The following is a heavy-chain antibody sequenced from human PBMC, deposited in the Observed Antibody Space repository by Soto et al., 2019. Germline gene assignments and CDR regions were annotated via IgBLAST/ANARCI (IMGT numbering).Heavy chain of an antibody. J-gene: IGHJ3*02. V-gene: IGHV3-33*01. CDR2: IWYDGSNK. Sequence: VQLVESGGGVVQPGRSLRLSCAASGFTLSSYGMHWVRQAPGKGLEWVAVIWYDGSNKYYADSVKGRFTISRDNSKNTLYLQMNSLRAEDTAVYYCASQYYYDSSGYYRAAFDIWGQGTMVTVSS. CDR1: GFTLSSYG. D-gene: IGHD3-22*01. CDR3: ASQYYYDSSGYYRAAFDI.